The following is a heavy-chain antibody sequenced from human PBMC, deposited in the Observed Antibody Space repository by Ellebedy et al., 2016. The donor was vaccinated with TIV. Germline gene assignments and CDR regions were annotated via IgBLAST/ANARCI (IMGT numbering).Heavy chain of an antibody. CDR3: ARQLLDDYGGNPPSFEY. Sequence: SETLSLTCTVSGGSIGSSCWTWIRQPPGKGLEWIGYIYSSGSTNNNPSLKSRVTISVDTSKNQFSLKLSSVTAADTAVYYCARQLLDDYGGNPPSFEYWGQGTLVTVSS. CDR1: GGSIGSSC. V-gene: IGHV4-59*08. CDR2: IYSSGST. D-gene: IGHD4-23*01. J-gene: IGHJ4*02.